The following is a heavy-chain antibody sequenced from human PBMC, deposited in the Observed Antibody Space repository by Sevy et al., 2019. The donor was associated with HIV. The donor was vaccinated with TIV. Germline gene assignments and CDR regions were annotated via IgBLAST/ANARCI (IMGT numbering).Heavy chain of an antibody. Sequence: GGSLRLSCAASGFTSSGYWMNWVRQAPGKGLEWVAKIKPDGSGKYDVDSVKGRFSISRDNAESSVYLQMKSLRGEDTVLYYCPRDVVNVRPVVGFDIWGPGTMVTVSS. V-gene: IGHV3-7*01. CDR1: GFTSSGYW. D-gene: IGHD1-26*01. CDR2: IKPDGSGK. CDR3: PRDVVNVRPVVGFDI. J-gene: IGHJ3*02.